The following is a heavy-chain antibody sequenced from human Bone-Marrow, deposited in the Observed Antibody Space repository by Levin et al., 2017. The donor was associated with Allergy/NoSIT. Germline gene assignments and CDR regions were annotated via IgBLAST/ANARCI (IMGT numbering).Heavy chain of an antibody. CDR3: ARVGQQPPDY. Sequence: GESLKISCAASGFTFSSYSMNWVRQAPGKGLEWVSSISSSSSYIYYADSVKGRFTISRDNAKNSLYLQMNSLRAEDTAVYYCARVGQQPPDYWGQGTLVTVSS. CDR1: GFTFSSYS. V-gene: IGHV3-21*01. CDR2: ISSSSSYI. D-gene: IGHD6-13*01. J-gene: IGHJ4*02.